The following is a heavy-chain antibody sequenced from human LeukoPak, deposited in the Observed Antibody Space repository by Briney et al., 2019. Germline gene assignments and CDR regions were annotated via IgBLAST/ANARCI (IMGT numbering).Heavy chain of an antibody. CDR2: IWYDGSNK. D-gene: IGHD6-19*01. V-gene: IGHV3-33*01. CDR1: GFTFSSYG. J-gene: IGHJ4*02. Sequence: SGRSLRLSCGASGFTFSSYGILWVRQAPGKGLEWVAVIWYDGSNKYYADSVRGRFTISRDNSKNTLYMQMNGLRAEDTAVYYCSRLGSGWAIDYWSQGTLVTVSS. CDR3: SRLGSGWAIDY.